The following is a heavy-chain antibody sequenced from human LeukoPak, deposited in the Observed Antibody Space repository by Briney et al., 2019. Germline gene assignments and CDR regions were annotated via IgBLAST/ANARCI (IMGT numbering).Heavy chain of an antibody. CDR3: ARALDSSSSRYQAFEE. V-gene: IGHV3-33*01. D-gene: IGHD2-2*01. Sequence: GGSLRLSCAASGFTFSSYGMHWVRQAPGKGLEWVSVIWYDGSNKYYADSVKGRFTISRDNSKNTLYLLMTSLRAEDTAVYYCARALDSSSSRYQAFEEWGQGTLVTVSS. CDR1: GFTFSSYG. CDR2: IWYDGSNK. J-gene: IGHJ4*02.